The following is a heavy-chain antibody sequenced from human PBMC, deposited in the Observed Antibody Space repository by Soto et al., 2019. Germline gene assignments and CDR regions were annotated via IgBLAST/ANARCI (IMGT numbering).Heavy chain of an antibody. V-gene: IGHV3-30*18. Sequence: LRLSCAASGFTFSNYAMSWVRQAPGKGLEWVAVISYDGSNKYYADSVKGRFTISRDNSKNTLYLQMNSLRAEDTAVYYCANQGDDPFGVVIIPPDVWGQGTTVTVSS. CDR1: GFTFSNYA. D-gene: IGHD3-3*01. CDR3: ANQGDDPFGVVIIPPDV. CDR2: ISYDGSNK. J-gene: IGHJ6*02.